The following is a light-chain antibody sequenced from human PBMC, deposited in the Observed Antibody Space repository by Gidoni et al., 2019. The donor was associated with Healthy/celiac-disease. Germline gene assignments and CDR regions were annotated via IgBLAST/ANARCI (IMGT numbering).Light chain of an antibody. CDR3: QQSYSTPLT. J-gene: IGKJ4*01. V-gene: IGKV1-39*01. CDR2: AAS. Sequence: DIQMIQSPSSLSASVGDRVTLTCRASQSISSYLNWYQQKPGKAPKLLIYAASSLQSGVPSRFSGSGSETDFTLTISCLQPEDFATYYCQQSYSTPLTFXGXTKVEIK. CDR1: QSISSY.